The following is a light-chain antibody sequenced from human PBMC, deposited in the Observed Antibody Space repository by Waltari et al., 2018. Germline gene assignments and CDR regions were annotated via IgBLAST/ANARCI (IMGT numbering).Light chain of an antibody. CDR1: QNIIKY. CDR3: QHYVRLPAT. J-gene: IGKJ1*01. V-gene: IGKV3-20*01. Sequence: EIVLTLSPGPLSLSPGARATLSCRASQNIIKYLAWYQKKPGQAPRLPIYHSSIRAAGIPDRFSGSGSGTDFSLFISRLGPEDFAVYYCQHYVRLPATFGQGTKVEIK. CDR2: HSS.